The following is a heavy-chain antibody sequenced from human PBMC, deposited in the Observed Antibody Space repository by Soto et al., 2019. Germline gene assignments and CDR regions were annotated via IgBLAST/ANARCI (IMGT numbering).Heavy chain of an antibody. CDR3: TRDIVVVPAAKDYYYYGMDV. CDR1: GFTFSNAW. D-gene: IGHD2-2*01. CDR2: IKSKTDGGTT. J-gene: IGHJ6*02. V-gene: IGHV3-15*01. Sequence: KSGGSLRLSCAASGFTFSNAWMSWVRQAPGKGLEWVGRIKSKTDGGTTDYAAPVKGRFTISRDDSKNTLYLQMNSLKTEDTAVYYCTRDIVVVPAAKDYYYYGMDVWGQGTTVTVSS.